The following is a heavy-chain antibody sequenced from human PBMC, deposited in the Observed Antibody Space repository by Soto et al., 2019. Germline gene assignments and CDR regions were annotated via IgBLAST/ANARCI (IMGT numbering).Heavy chain of an antibody. CDR2: INPNSGDT. V-gene: IGHV1-2*02. Sequence: AASVKVSCKASVFSVDTTYCIHWVRRAPGQGLEWMGSINPNSGDTNYAQNFQGRVTMTRDTSISTASMEVSSLTSDDTAVYYCGSPRSGPSPDVGHWGHGTVVTVSS. CDR3: GSPRSGPSPDVGH. CDR1: VFSVDTTYC. D-gene: IGHD2-15*01. J-gene: IGHJ4*01.